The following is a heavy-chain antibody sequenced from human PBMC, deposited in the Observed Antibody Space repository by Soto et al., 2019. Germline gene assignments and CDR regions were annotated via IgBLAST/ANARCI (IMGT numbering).Heavy chain of an antibody. Sequence: QVQLVQSGAEVKKPGSSVKVSCKASGGTFSSQTMSWVRQAPGEGLEWMGRIIPILGIANYAQKFQGRVTITADKSTSSAYMELSSLRSEDTAVYYCARDYYDSSGYLTRYFDYWGQGTLVTVSS. CDR3: ARDYYDSSGYLTRYFDY. D-gene: IGHD3-22*01. CDR2: IIPILGIA. J-gene: IGHJ4*02. V-gene: IGHV1-69*08. CDR1: GGTFSSQT.